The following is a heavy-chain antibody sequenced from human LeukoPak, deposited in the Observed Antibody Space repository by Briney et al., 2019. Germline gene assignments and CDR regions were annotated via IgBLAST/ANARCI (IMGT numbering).Heavy chain of an antibody. Sequence: ASMKVSCKASGHTFTGYYMHWVRQAPGQGLEWMGWINPNSGGTNYAQKFQGRVTMTRDTSICTAYMELSRLRSDDTAVYYCARGPRAYDYDSQLLYYMDVWAKGPRSPSP. D-gene: IGHD3-22*01. J-gene: IGHJ6*03. CDR1: GHTFTGYY. CDR2: INPNSGGT. V-gene: IGHV1-2*02. CDR3: ARGPRAYDYDSQLLYYMDV.